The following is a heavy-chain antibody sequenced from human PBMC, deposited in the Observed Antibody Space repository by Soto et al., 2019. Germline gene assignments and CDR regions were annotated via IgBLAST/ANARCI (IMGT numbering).Heavy chain of an antibody. D-gene: IGHD5-12*01. CDR2: IYYSGST. CDR1: GGSVSSGAYY. Sequence: VQLQESDAGLVKASQTLSLTCTVSGGSVSSGAYYWTWIRQRPGKGLEWIGYIYYSGSTYYSPSLKSRLSISLDTSKNQFSLRLSSVTAADTAMYYCARARLRAVYAFDIWGQGTMVTVSS. J-gene: IGHJ3*02. V-gene: IGHV4-31*03. CDR3: ARARLRAVYAFDI.